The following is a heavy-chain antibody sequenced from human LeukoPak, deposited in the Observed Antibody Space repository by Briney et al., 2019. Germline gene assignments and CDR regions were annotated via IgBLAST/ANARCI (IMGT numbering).Heavy chain of an antibody. D-gene: IGHD3-16*01. CDR3: WKEGGVWGQPGDH. J-gene: IGHJ4*02. CDR2: ISSDGSTK. V-gene: IGHV3-64D*09. CDR1: GVTFSNYA. Sequence: QSGGSLRLSCSASGVTFSNYAMHWVRQAPGKGLECVSSISSDGSTKYYTDSVKGRFTISRDNSKNTLYLQMSSLRVEDTAVYYCWKEGGVWGQPGDHWGQGTLVTVSS.